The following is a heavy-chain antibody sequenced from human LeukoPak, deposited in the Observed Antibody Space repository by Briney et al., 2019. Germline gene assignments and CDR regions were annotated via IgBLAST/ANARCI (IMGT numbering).Heavy chain of an antibody. CDR3: ARFGVDYDMDV. CDR2: IHYSGKA. CDR1: GASISGHY. D-gene: IGHD3-16*01. J-gene: IGHJ6*02. V-gene: IGHV4-59*11. Sequence: PSETLSLTCTVSGASISGHYWTWVRQPPGEGLEWIGQIHYSGKADYNPSLRSRITISVDTSKNQMSLKVTSVTAADTAVYYCARFGVDYDMDVWGQGTTVTVS.